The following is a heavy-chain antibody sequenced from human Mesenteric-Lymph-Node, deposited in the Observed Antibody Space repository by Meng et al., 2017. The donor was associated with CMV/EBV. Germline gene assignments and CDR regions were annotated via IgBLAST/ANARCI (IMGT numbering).Heavy chain of an antibody. CDR1: GGTFGSYT. Sequence: ASVKVSCKASGGTFGSYTINWVRQAPGQGLEWMGIINPSGGSTSYAQKFQGRVTMTRDTSTSTVYMELSSLRSEDTAVYYCARAYCGGHCSSGYFQHWGQGTLVTVSS. CDR2: INPSGGST. CDR3: ARAYCGGHCSSGYFQH. J-gene: IGHJ1*01. V-gene: IGHV1-46*01. D-gene: IGHD2-21*01.